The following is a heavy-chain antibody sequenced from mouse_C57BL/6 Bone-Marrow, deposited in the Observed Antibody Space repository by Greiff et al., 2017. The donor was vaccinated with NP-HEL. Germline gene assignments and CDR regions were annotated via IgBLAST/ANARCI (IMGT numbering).Heavy chain of an antibody. CDR3: TRPITTVVATGNYYAMDY. Sequence: EVQLQQSGTVLARPGASVKMSCKTSGYTFTSYWMHWVKQRPGQGLEWIGAIYPGNSDTSYNQKFKGKAKLTAVTSASTAYMELSSLTNEDSAVYYCTRPITTVVATGNYYAMDYWGQGTSVTVSS. D-gene: IGHD1-1*01. J-gene: IGHJ4*01. CDR1: GYTFTSYW. V-gene: IGHV1-5*01. CDR2: IYPGNSDT.